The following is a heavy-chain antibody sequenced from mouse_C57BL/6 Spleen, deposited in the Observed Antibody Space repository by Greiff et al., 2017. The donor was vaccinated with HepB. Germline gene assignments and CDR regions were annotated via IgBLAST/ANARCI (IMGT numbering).Heavy chain of an antibody. Sequence: EVKLQESGPGLVKPSQSLSLTCSVTGYSITSGYYWNWIRQFPGNKLEWMGYISYDGSNNYNPSLKNRISITRDTSKNQFFLKLNSVTTEDTATYYCASPDYDAWFAYWGQGTLVTVSA. CDR1: GYSITSGYY. V-gene: IGHV3-6*01. D-gene: IGHD2-4*01. CDR2: ISYDGSN. CDR3: ASPDYDAWFAY. J-gene: IGHJ3*01.